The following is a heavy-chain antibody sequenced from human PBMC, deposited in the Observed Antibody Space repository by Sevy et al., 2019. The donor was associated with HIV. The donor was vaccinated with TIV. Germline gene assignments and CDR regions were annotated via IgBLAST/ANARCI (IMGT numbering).Heavy chain of an antibody. CDR1: GFSFSSFW. D-gene: IGHD2-15*01. Sequence: GGSLRLSCAASGFSFSSFWMSWVRQSPGRGREWVANIKEEGSEKYYVDSVKGRFTISRDNAKNSLYLQMNSLRAEDTAVYYCAREGQWSHPGDYWGQGTLVTVSS. CDR3: AREGQWSHPGDY. CDR2: IKEEGSEK. J-gene: IGHJ4*02. V-gene: IGHV3-7*01.